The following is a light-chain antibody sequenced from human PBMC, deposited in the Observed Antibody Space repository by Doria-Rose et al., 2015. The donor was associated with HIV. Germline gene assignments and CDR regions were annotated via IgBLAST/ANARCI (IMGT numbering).Light chain of an antibody. CDR3: MQALQTPYT. Sequence: EIVMTQSPLSLHVTPGPPASISCRSSQSLLHTIGYNYLDWYLQKPGQSPQLLIYLGSNRASGVPDRFSGSGSGTDFTLKISRVEAEDVGVYYCMQALQTPYTFGQGTKLEIK. CDR2: LGS. V-gene: IGKV2-28*01. CDR1: QSLLHTIGYNY. J-gene: IGKJ2*01.